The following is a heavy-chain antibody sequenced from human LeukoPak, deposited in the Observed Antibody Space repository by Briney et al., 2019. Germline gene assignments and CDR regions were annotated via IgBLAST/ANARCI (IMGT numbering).Heavy chain of an antibody. CDR3: ARRPAYCGGDCFDNWFDP. J-gene: IGHJ5*02. D-gene: IGHD2-21*02. CDR1: GYSFTSYW. V-gene: IGHV5-51*01. CDR2: IYPGDSDT. Sequence: GESLKISCKGSGYSFTSYWIGWVRQMPGKGLEWMGIIYPGDSDTRYSPSFQGQVTISADKSISTAYLQWSSLKASDTAMYYCARRPAYCGGDCFDNWFDPWGQGTLVTVSS.